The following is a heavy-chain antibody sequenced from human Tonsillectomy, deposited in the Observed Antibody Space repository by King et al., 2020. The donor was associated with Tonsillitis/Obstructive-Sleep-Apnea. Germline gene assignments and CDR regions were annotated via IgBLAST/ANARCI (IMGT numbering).Heavy chain of an antibody. J-gene: IGHJ4*02. CDR1: GFTFSSYE. V-gene: IGHV3-48*03. Sequence: VQLVESGGGLVQPGGSLRLSCAASGFTFSSYEMNWVRQAPGKGLEWLSYIKSGGSNIYYAGSVKGRFTISRDNAKNSLYLQMNSLRAEDTAVYYCARAGYCSGGNCYSTLFDYWGQGTLVTVSS. CDR3: ARAGYCSGGNCYSTLFDY. D-gene: IGHD2-15*01. CDR2: IKSGGSNI.